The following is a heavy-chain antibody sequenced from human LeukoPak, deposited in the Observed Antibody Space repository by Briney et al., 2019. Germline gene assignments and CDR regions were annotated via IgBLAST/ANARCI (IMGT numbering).Heavy chain of an antibody. D-gene: IGHD2-2*01. V-gene: IGHV1-2*02. CDR1: GYTFTGYF. J-gene: IGHJ5*02. Sequence: SSVKVSCKASGYTFTGYFMHWVRQPPAQGLEWMGWIHPNSGGTNYAQKFQGRVTMTRDTTISTAYMDLSRLRSDDTAVYYCARGMGVLVPAATWFDPWGQGTLVTVSS. CDR3: ARGMGVLVPAATWFDP. CDR2: IHPNSGGT.